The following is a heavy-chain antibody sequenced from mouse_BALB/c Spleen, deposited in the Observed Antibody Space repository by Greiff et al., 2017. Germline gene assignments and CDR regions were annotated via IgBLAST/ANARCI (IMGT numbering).Heavy chain of an antibody. CDR2: IDPSDSET. V-gene: IGHV1-69*02. CDR1: GYTFTSYW. J-gene: IGHJ4*01. Sequence: QVQLQQPGAELVKPGAPVKLSCKASGYTFTSYWMNWVKQRPGRGLEWIGRIDPSDSETHYNQKFKDKATLTVDKSSSTAYIQLSSLTSEDSAVYYCASTPGNLYAMDYWGQGTSVTVSS. CDR3: ASTPGNLYAMDY. D-gene: IGHD2-1*01.